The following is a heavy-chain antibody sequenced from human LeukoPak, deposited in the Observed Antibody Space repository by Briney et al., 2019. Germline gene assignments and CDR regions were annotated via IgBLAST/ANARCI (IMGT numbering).Heavy chain of an antibody. CDR1: GFTFSSYS. V-gene: IGHV3-21*01. CDR2: ISSSSSYI. CDR3: ARIPGDY. Sequence: PGGSLRLSCAASGFTFSSYSMNWVRQAPGKGLEWVSSISSSSSYIYHADSVKGRFTISRDNAKNSLYLQMNSLRAEDTAVYYCARIPGDYWGQGTLVTVSS. J-gene: IGHJ4*02.